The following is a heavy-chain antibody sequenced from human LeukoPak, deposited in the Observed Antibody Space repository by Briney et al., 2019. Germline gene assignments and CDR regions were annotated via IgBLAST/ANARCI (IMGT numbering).Heavy chain of an antibody. V-gene: IGHV4-4*07. D-gene: IGHD2-2*02. CDR1: GGSISSYY. Sequence: SETLSLTCTVSGGSISSYYWSWIRQPAGKGLEWIGRIYTSGSTNYNPSLKSRVTMSVDTSKNQFSLKLSSVTAADAAVYYCARDLHCSSTSCYKSVWFDPWGQGTLVTLSS. J-gene: IGHJ5*02. CDR3: ARDLHCSSTSCYKSVWFDP. CDR2: IYTSGST.